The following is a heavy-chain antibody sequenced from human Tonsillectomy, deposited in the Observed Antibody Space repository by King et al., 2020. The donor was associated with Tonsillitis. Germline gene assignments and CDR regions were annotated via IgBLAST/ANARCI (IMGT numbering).Heavy chain of an antibody. CDR1: GFTFGDYA. Sequence: VQLVESGGGLVQPGRSLRLSCTASGFTFGDYAMSWVRQAPGKGLEWVVFISSKADGGTTEYAASVKGRFTISRDDSKSIAYLQMNSLKTEDTAVYYCTRVLPAEGRIDYWGQGTLVTVSS. CDR3: TRVLPAEGRIDY. J-gene: IGHJ4*02. CDR2: ISSKADGGTT. D-gene: IGHD1-26*01. V-gene: IGHV3-49*04.